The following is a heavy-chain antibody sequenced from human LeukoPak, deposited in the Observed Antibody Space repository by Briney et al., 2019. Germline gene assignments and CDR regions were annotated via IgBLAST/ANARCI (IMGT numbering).Heavy chain of an antibody. Sequence: GGSLRLSCAASGFTFSSYGMHWVRQAPGKGLEWVAFIRYDGSNKYYADSVKGRFTISRDNSKNTLYLQMNSLRAEDTAVYYCAKDRGCYYREPFYWGQGTLVTVSS. D-gene: IGHD3-10*01. CDR3: AKDRGCYYREPFY. CDR2: IRYDGSNK. CDR1: GFTFSSYG. J-gene: IGHJ4*02. V-gene: IGHV3-30*02.